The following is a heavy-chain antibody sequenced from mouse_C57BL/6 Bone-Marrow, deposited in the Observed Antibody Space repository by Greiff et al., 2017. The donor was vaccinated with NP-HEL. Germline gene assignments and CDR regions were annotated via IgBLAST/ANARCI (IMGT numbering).Heavy chain of an antibody. CDR2: INPNNGGT. CDR3: ERGYGSSYEFAY. J-gene: IGHJ3*01. Sequence: EVQLQQSGPELVKPGASVKISCKASGYTFTDYYMNWVKQSHGKSLEWIGDINPNNGGTSYNQKFKGKATLTVDKSSSTAYMELRSLTSEDSAVYYWERGYGSSYEFAYWGQGTLVTVSA. V-gene: IGHV1-26*01. CDR1: GYTFTDYY. D-gene: IGHD1-1*01.